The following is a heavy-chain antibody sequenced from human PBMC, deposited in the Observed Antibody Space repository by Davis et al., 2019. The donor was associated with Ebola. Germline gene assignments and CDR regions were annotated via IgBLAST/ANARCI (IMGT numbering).Heavy chain of an antibody. D-gene: IGHD4-17*01. J-gene: IGHJ4*02. Sequence: PSETLSLTCTVSGGSISSYYWSWIRQPPGKGLEWIGYIYYSGSTNYNPSLKSRVTISVDTSKNQFSLKLSSVTAADTAVYYCARERHYGDFYFDYWGQGTLVTVSS. CDR1: GGSISSYY. V-gene: IGHV4-59*01. CDR3: ARERHYGDFYFDY. CDR2: IYYSGST.